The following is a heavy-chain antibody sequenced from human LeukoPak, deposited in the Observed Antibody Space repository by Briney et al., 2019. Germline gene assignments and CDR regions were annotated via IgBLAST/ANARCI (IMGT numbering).Heavy chain of an antibody. J-gene: IGHJ4*02. V-gene: IGHV3-20*04. CDR3: ARVASNYDFDY. CDR2: INWNGGNT. Sequence: PGGSLRLSCAASGFTFDDYGMTWVRQAPGKGLEWVSGINWNGGNTGYADSVKGRFTISRDNAQNSLYLQVNSLRAEDTALYYCARVASNYDFDYWGQGTLVSVSS. CDR1: GFTFDDYG. D-gene: IGHD4-11*01.